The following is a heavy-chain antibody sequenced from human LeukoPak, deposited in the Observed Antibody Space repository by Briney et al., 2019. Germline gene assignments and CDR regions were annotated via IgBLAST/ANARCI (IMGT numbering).Heavy chain of an antibody. J-gene: IGHJ4*02. CDR3: ARSSGAFDY. Sequence: SETLSLTCTVSGDSISSSYWSWIRQPPGKGLDWIGYIYYSGITSYNPSLKSRVTMSLDTSKNQFSLKLNSVTAADTAVYYCARSSGAFDYWGQGALVTVSP. V-gene: IGHV4-59*01. CDR1: GDSISSSY. CDR2: IYYSGIT.